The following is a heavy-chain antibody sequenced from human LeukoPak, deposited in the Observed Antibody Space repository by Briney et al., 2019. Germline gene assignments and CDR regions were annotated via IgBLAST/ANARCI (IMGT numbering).Heavy chain of an antibody. J-gene: IGHJ4*02. V-gene: IGHV3-48*01. CDR3: ARLLNDYGDYELDY. Sequence: GGSLRLSCAASGFTFSSYSMNWVRQAPGKGLEWVSYISSSSTIYYADSVKGRFTISRDNAKNSLYLQMNSLRAEDTAVYYCARLLNDYGDYELDYWGQGTLVTVSS. D-gene: IGHD4-17*01. CDR2: ISSSSTI. CDR1: GFTFSSYS.